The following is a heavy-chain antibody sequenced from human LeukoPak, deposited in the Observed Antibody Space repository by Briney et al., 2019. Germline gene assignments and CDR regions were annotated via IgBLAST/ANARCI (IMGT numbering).Heavy chain of an antibody. CDR3: AARYYYDSSGYYSSWAPPRGWFDP. Sequence: ASVKVSCKASGFTFTSSAMQWVRQARGQRLGGIGWIVVGSGNTNYAQKFQERVTITRDMSTSTAYMELSSLRSEDTAVYYCAARYYYDSSGYYSSWAPPRGWFDPWGQGTLVTVSS. V-gene: IGHV1-58*02. J-gene: IGHJ5*02. CDR1: GFTFTSSA. CDR2: IVVGSGNT. D-gene: IGHD3-22*01.